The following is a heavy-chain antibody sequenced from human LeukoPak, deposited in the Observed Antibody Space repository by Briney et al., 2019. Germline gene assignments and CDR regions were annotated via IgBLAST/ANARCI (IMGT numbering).Heavy chain of an antibody. J-gene: IGHJ4*02. CDR3: AKKFSLTYYYDSSGYFDY. CDR2: MKEDGSEK. V-gene: IGHV3-7*01. CDR1: GFTFSSYW. D-gene: IGHD3-22*01. Sequence: GGSLRLSCAASGFTFSSYWMTWVRQAPGKGLEWVACMKEDGSEKYYVDSVKGRFTISRDNSKNTLYLQMNSLRAEDTAVYYCAKKFSLTYYYDSSGYFDYWGQGTLVTVSS.